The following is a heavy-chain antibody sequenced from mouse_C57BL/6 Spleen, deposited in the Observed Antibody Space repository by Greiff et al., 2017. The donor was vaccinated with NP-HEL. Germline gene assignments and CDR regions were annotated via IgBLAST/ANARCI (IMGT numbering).Heavy chain of an antibody. D-gene: IGHD1-1*01. CDR3: AIEITTVVAGGYFDV. CDR2: IHPSDSDT. J-gene: IGHJ1*03. Sequence: QVQLQQPGAELVKPGASVKVSCKASGYTFTSYWMHWVKQRPGQGLEWIGRIHPSDSDTNYNQKFKGKATLTVDKSSSTAYMQLSSLTSEVSAVYYCAIEITTVVAGGYFDVWGTGTTVTVSS. V-gene: IGHV1-74*01. CDR1: GYTFTSYW.